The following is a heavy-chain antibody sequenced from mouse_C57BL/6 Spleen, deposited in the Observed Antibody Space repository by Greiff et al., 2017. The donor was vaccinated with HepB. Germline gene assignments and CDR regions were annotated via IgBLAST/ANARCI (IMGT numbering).Heavy chain of an antibody. CDR3: ARRLSTMAMGGFDY. CDR1: GFTFSDYG. Sequence: EVNVVESGGGLVQPGGSLKLSCAASGFTFSDYGMAWVRQAPRKGPEWVAFISNLAYSIYYADTVTGRFTISRENAKNTLYLELSSLRSEDTAMYYCARRLSTMAMGGFDYWGQGTLVTVSA. J-gene: IGHJ3*01. V-gene: IGHV5-15*01. D-gene: IGHD2-1*01. CDR2: ISNLAYSI.